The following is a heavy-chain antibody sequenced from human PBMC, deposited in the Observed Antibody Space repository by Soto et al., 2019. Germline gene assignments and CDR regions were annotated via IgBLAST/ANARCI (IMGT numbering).Heavy chain of an antibody. V-gene: IGHV3-74*01. CDR2: INSDGSST. CDR1: GFTFSSYW. CDR3: ARVYFSENSDDRHFDY. Sequence: GGSLRLSCAASGFTFSSYWMHWVRQAPGKGLVWVSRINSDGSSTSYADSVKGRFTISRDNAKNTLYLQMNSLRAEDTAVYYCARVYFSENSDDRHFDYWGQGTLVTVSS. J-gene: IGHJ4*02. D-gene: IGHD1-26*01.